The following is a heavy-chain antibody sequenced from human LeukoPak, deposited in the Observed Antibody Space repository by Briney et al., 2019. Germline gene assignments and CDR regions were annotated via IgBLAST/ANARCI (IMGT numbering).Heavy chain of an antibody. V-gene: IGHV4-34*01. CDR1: GGSFSGYY. Sequence: PSETLSLTCAVYGGSFSGYYWGWIRQPPGKGLEWIGEINHSGSTNYNPSLKSRVTMSIDTSKNHFSLNLNSVTAADTAIYYCALDSSGWSDDSFDIWGQGTMVTVSS. D-gene: IGHD6-13*01. J-gene: IGHJ3*02. CDR2: INHSGST. CDR3: ALDSSGWSDDSFDI.